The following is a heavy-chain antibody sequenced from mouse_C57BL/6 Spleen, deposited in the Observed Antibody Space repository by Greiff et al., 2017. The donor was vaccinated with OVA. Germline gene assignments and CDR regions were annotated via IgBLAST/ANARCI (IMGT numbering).Heavy chain of an antibody. V-gene: IGHV1-54*01. CDR2: INPGSGGT. Sequence: VHLVESGAELVRPGTSVKVSCKASGYAFTNYLIEWVKQRPGQGLEWIGVINPGSGGTNYNEKFKGKATLTADKSSSTAYMQLSSLTSEDSAVYFCGGGYGYGFAYWGQGTLVTVSA. CDR1: GYAFTNYL. D-gene: IGHD2-2*01. J-gene: IGHJ3*01. CDR3: GGGYGYGFAY.